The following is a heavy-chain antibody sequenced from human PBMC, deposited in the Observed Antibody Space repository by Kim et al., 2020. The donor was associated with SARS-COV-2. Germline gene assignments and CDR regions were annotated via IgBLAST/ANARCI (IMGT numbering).Heavy chain of an antibody. V-gene: IGHV4-59*08. CDR3: SGLPHINGWPFDY. J-gene: IGHJ4*02. CDR2: IFYTGKT. CDR1: GASIGTDY. Sequence: SETLSLTCTTSGASIGTDYWTWIRQSPGRGLEWVGYIFYTGKTSYNPSLRSRLSLSFDTSSNQFSLRLNSVPAADAAAYYCSGLPHINGWPFDYWAQGT. D-gene: IGHD6-19*01.